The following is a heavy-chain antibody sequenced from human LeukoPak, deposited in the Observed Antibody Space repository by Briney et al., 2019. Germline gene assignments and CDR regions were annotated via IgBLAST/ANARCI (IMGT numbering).Heavy chain of an antibody. Sequence: GGSLRLSCAASGFTFNNYNMNWVRQAPGKALEWVSSITGSGTYIFYADSVKGRFTISRDNAKNSLYLQMNSLGPEDTAVYYCARDPYSGNYGNYYYYYMDVWGKGTTVTVSS. V-gene: IGHV3-21*01. CDR2: ITGSGTYI. J-gene: IGHJ6*03. CDR1: GFTFNNYN. D-gene: IGHD1-26*01. CDR3: ARDPYSGNYGNYYYYYMDV.